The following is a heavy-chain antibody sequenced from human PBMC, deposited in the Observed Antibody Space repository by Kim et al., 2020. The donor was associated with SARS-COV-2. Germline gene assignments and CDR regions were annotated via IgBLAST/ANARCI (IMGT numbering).Heavy chain of an antibody. J-gene: IGHJ4*02. CDR1: GYTFTSYY. D-gene: IGHD2-2*01. CDR2: INPSGGST. CDR3: ARSRSLGYCSSTSCSPPLPIDY. V-gene: IGHV1-46*01. Sequence: ASVKVSCKASGYTFTSYYMHWVRQAPGQGLEWMGIINPSGGSTSYAQKFQGRVTMTRDTSTSTVYMELSSLRSEDTAVYYCARSRSLGYCSSTSCSPPLPIDYWGQGTLVTVSS.